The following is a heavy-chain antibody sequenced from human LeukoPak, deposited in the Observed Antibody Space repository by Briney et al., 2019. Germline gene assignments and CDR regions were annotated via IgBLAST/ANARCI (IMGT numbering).Heavy chain of an antibody. D-gene: IGHD6-13*01. Sequence: PGGSLRLSCAASGFTFSSYGMHWVRQAPGKGLEWVAVIWYDGSNKYYADSVKCRFTISRDNSKNTLYLQMNSLRAEDTAVYYCAKDNYAAAGYFDYWGQGTLVTVSS. J-gene: IGHJ4*02. V-gene: IGHV3-33*06. CDR3: AKDNYAAAGYFDY. CDR1: GFTFSSYG. CDR2: IWYDGSNK.